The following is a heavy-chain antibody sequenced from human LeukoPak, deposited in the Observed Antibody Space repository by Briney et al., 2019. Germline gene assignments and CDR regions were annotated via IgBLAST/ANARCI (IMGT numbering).Heavy chain of an antibody. V-gene: IGHV3-53*01. CDR2: IYSGGST. CDR1: GFTVSSNY. CDR3: ARDGPYSSGVDY. D-gene: IGHD6-19*01. Sequence: GGSLRLSCAASGFTVSSNYMSWVRQAPGKGLEWASVIYSGGSTYYADSVKGRFTISRDNSKNTLYLQMNSLRAEDTAVYYCARDGPYSSGVDYWGQGTLVTVSS. J-gene: IGHJ4*02.